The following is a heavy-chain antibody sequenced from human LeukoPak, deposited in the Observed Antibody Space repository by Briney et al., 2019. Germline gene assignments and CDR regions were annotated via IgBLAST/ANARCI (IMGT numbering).Heavy chain of an antibody. CDR3: ARVHSSGWSGVDY. Sequence: SVKVSCKASGGTFSSYAISWVRQAPRQGLEWMGGIIPIFGTANYAQKFQGRVTITADKSTSTAYMELSSLRSEDTAVYYCARVHSSGWSGVDYWGRGTLVTVSS. CDR1: GGTFSSYA. D-gene: IGHD6-19*01. J-gene: IGHJ4*02. CDR2: IIPIFGTA. V-gene: IGHV1-69*06.